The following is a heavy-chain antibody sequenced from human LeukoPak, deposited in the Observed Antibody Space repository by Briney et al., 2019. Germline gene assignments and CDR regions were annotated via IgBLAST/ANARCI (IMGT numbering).Heavy chain of an antibody. CDR3: ARRESSGYYHTDY. D-gene: IGHD3-22*01. CDR1: GYTFTGYY. J-gene: IGHJ4*02. V-gene: IGHV1-2*02. Sequence: ASVKVSCKASGYTFTGYYMHWVRQAPGQGLEWMGWINPNSGSTNYAQKFQGRVTMTRDTSISTAYMELSRLRSDDTAVYYCARRESSGYYHTDYWGQGTLVTVSS. CDR2: INPNSGST.